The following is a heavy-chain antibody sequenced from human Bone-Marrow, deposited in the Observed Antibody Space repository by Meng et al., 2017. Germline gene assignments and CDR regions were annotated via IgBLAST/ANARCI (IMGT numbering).Heavy chain of an antibody. CDR2: IIPIFGTA. CDR3: ARFHPDYGSGSYYFVEYNWFDP. CDR1: GGTFSSYA. Sequence: SVKVSCKASGGTFSSYAISWVRQAPGQGLEWMGGIIPIFGTANYAQKFQGRVTITADESTSTAYMELSSLRSEDTAAYYCARFHPDYGSGSYYFVEYNWFDPWGQGTLVTVSS. D-gene: IGHD3-10*01. V-gene: IGHV1-69*13. J-gene: IGHJ5*02.